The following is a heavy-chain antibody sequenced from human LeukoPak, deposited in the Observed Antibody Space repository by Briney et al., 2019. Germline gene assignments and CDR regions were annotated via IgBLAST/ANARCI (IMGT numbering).Heavy chain of an antibody. D-gene: IGHD2-15*01. V-gene: IGHV1-18*01. CDR2: ISAYNGNT. J-gene: IGHJ4*02. CDR3: ARGPYCSGGTCYSQYFDY. Sequence: ASVKVSCKASGYSFTSYGVSWVRQAPGQGLEWMGWISAYNGNTNYAQKLQGRVTMTTDTSTSTAYMDLGSLRSDDTAVYYCARGPYCSGGTCYSQYFDYWGQGTLVTVSS. CDR1: GYSFTSYG.